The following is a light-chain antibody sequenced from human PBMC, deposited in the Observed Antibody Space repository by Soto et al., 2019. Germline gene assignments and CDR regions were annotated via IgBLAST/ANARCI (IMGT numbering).Light chain of an antibody. CDR3: QSYDTSLSVVV. Sequence: QPVLTQPPSVSGAPGQRVTISGTGSSSNIGAGYDVHWYQQLPGTAPKLLIYGNSNRPSGVPDRFSGSKSGTSASLAITGLQAEDEADYYCQSYDTSLSVVVFGGGTKVTVL. J-gene: IGLJ2*01. CDR2: GNS. CDR1: SSNIGAGYD. V-gene: IGLV1-40*01.